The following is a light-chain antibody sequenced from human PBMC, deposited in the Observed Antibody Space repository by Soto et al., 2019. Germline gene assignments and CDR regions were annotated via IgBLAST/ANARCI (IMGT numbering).Light chain of an antibody. V-gene: IGKV3-11*01. CDR2: DAY. Sequence: FVLTHAPVTLSFSPGERATLSCRASQSFRGLLAWYQQKPGQAPRLLIYDAYNRATGIPPRFSGSGSGTDFTLTISSLEPEDSAVYYCQERHWWPIRFGQGTRLEIK. J-gene: IGKJ5*01. CDR3: QERHWWPIR. CDR1: QSFRGL.